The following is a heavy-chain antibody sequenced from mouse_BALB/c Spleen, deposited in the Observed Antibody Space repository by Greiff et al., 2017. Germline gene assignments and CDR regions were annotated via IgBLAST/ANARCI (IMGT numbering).Heavy chain of an antibody. CDR1: GFNIKDTY. CDR3: ARNYAFDY. J-gene: IGHJ2*01. Sequence: DVQLQESGAELVKPGASVKLSCTASGFNIKDTYMHWVKQRPEQGLEWIGRIDPANGNTKYDPKFQGKATITADTSSNTAYLQLSSLTSEDTAVYYCARNYAFDYWGQGTTLTVSS. CDR2: IDPANGNT. D-gene: IGHD1-1*01. V-gene: IGHV14-3*02.